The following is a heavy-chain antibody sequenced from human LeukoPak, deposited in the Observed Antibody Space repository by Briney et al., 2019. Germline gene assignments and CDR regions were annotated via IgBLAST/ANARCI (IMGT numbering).Heavy chain of an antibody. CDR1: GFTFSSYG. Sequence: GGSLRLSCAASGFTFSSYGMHWVRQAPGKGLEWVAFIRYDGSNKYYADSVKGRFTISRDNSKNTLYLQMNSPRAEDAAVYYCAKRVDHFFGFDPWGQGTLVTVSS. CDR2: IRYDGSNK. CDR3: AKRVDHFFGFDP. J-gene: IGHJ5*02. V-gene: IGHV3-30*02. D-gene: IGHD3-3*02.